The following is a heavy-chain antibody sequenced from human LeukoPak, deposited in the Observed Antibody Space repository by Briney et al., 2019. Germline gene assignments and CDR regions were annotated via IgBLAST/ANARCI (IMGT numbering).Heavy chain of an antibody. CDR2: INHSGST. CDR3: ARRNILTGYLSTRFDY. Sequence: SETLSLTCAVYGGSFSGYYWSWIRQPPGKGLEWIGEINHSGSTNYNPSLKSRVTISVDTSKNQFSLKLSSVTAADTAVYYCARRNILTGYLSTRFDYWGQGTLVTVSS. V-gene: IGHV4-34*01. D-gene: IGHD3-9*01. CDR1: GGSFSGYY. J-gene: IGHJ4*02.